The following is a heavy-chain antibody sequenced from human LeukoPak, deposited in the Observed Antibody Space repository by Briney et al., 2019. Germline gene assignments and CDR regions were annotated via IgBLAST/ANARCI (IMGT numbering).Heavy chain of an antibody. CDR2: IYYSGST. Sequence: SETLCLTCTVSGGSISSYYWSWIRQPPGKGLEWIGYIYYSGSTNYNPSLKSRVTISVDASKNQFSLKLSSMTAADTAVYYCAGHSGPGLGFTSPIDYWGQGTLVTVSS. CDR1: GGSISSYY. J-gene: IGHJ4*02. V-gene: IGHV4-59*08. CDR3: AGHSGPGLGFTSPIDY. D-gene: IGHD3-10*01.